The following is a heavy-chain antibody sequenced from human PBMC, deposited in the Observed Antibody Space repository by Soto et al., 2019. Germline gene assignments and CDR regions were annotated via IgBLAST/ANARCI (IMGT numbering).Heavy chain of an antibody. CDR2: IIPIFGTA. D-gene: IGHD6-19*01. CDR3: ARDKSYSSGSPLDY. V-gene: IGHV1-69*06. J-gene: IGHJ4*02. Sequence: QVQLVQSGAEVKKPGSSVKVSCKASGGTFSSYAISWVRQAPGQGLEWMGGIIPIFGTANYAQKFQGRVTIAADKSTSAAYMELSSLRSNDTAVYYCARDKSYSSGSPLDYWGQGTLVTVSS. CDR1: GGTFSSYA.